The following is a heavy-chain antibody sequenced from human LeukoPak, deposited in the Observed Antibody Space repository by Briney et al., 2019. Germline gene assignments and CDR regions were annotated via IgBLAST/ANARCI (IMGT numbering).Heavy chain of an antibody. D-gene: IGHD1-1*01. CDR2: IDSTSSII. V-gene: IGHV3-48*02. CDR3: VRDLNWNLDF. CDR1: GFTFSSYS. J-gene: IGHJ4*02. Sequence: GGSLRLSCAASGFTFSSYSMNWVRQAPGEGLEHISYIDSTSSIIYYADSVKGRFTISRDNAKNSLYLQMNSLRDEDTAVYYCVRDLNWNLDFWGQGTLVTVSS.